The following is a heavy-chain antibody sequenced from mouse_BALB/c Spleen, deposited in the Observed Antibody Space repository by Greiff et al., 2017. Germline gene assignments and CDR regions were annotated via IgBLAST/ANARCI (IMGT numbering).Heavy chain of an antibody. CDR2: IDPANGNT. CDR3: ADYYGSRTSAY. Sequence: EVQLQQSGAELVKPGASVKLSCTASGFNIKDTYMHWVKQRPEQGLEWIGRIDPANGNTKYDPKFQGKATITADTSSNTAYLQLSSLTSEDTAVYYCADYYGSRTSAYWGQGTLVTVSA. D-gene: IGHD1-1*01. V-gene: IGHV14-3*02. CDR1: GFNIKDTY. J-gene: IGHJ3*01.